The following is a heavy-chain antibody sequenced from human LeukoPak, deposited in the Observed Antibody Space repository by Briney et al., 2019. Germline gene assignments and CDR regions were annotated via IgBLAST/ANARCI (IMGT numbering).Heavy chain of an antibody. V-gene: IGHV3-7*01. CDR1: GFSFSNYW. Sequence: PGGSLRLSCEVSGFSFSNYWMTWVRQAPGKGLEWVAKIKQDGTERYHVDSVKGRFTVSRDNAKNSLYLQMNNLRAEDTAVYYCARIGGPIVPYWGQGTLVTVSS. D-gene: IGHD2-15*01. J-gene: IGHJ4*02. CDR3: ARIGGPIVPY. CDR2: IKQDGTER.